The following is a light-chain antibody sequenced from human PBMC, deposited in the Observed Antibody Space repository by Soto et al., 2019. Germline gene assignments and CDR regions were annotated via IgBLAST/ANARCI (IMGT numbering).Light chain of an antibody. J-gene: IGLJ2*01. CDR3: SSYTISSTRMV. CDR1: SSDVGGYNY. V-gene: IGLV2-14*01. CDR2: DVS. Sequence: QSALTQPASVSGSPGQSITISCTGTSSDVGGYNYVSWYQQHPGKAPKLKIYDVSNRPSGVSNRFSGPKSGNTASLTISGLQAEDEADYYCSSYTISSTRMVFGGGTKVTV.